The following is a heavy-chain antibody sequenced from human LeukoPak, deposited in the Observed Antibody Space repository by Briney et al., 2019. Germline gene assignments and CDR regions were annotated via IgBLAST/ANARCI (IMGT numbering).Heavy chain of an antibody. CDR1: GGTFSSYA. D-gene: IGHD3-22*01. CDR3: ARDILGYDSSGYYNY. V-gene: IGHV1-69*06. Sequence: GASVKVSCKASGGTFSSYAISWVRQAPGQGLEWMGGIIPIFGTANYAQKFQGRVTITADKSTSTAYMELSSLRSEDTAVYYCARDILGYDSSGYYNYWGQGTLVTVSS. J-gene: IGHJ4*02. CDR2: IIPIFGTA.